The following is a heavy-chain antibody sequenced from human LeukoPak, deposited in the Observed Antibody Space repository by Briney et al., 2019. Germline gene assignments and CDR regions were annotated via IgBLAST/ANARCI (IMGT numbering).Heavy chain of an antibody. CDR1: GGSISSSSYY. Sequence: SETLSLTCTVSGGSISSSSYYWGWIRQPPGKGLEWIGSIYYSGSTSYNSSLKSRVTISVDASQNQFSLKLSSVTAADTAVYYCARHGRYYDFLTGYYYWFDPWGQGTLVTVSS. J-gene: IGHJ5*02. CDR3: ARHGRYYDFLTGYYYWFDP. CDR2: IYYSGST. D-gene: IGHD3-9*01. V-gene: IGHV4-39*01.